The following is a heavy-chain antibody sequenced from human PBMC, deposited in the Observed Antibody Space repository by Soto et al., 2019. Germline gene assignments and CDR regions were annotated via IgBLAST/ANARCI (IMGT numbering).Heavy chain of an antibody. V-gene: IGHV4-4*07. CDR1: GGSITNHY. J-gene: IGHJ4*02. Sequence: SETLSLTCTVSGGSITNHYWTWIRQPAGKGLEWIGRIYSSGSINYNSSLKSRLTMSVDTSKNQFSLKLTSVTAADTAVYYCARQTTFSSSWYDYWGQGTLVTVS. D-gene: IGHD6-13*01. CDR2: IYSSGSI. CDR3: ARQTTFSSSWYDY.